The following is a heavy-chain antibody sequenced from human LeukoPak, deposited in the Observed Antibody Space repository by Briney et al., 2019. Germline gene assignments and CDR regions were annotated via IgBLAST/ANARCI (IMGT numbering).Heavy chain of an antibody. Sequence: ASVTVSCKASGYTFTGYYIHWVRQAPGQGLEWMGWINPNSGGTNYAQKFQGRVTMTRDTSICTAYMELSSLRSDDTAVYYCARSGLIAAAGNAFDIWGQGTMVTVSS. V-gene: IGHV1-2*02. CDR3: ARSGLIAAAGNAFDI. D-gene: IGHD6-13*01. CDR1: GYTFTGYY. J-gene: IGHJ3*02. CDR2: INPNSGGT.